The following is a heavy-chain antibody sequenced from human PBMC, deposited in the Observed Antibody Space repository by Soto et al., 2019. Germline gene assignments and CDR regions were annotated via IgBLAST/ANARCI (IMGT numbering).Heavy chain of an antibody. V-gene: IGHV1-2*02. CDR2: ISPHSGGP. Sequence: ASVKVSCKASGYTFTGYYIHWVRQAPGQGLEWMGSISPHSGGPNYAQRFQGRVTMTRDTSMTTVYMEMSGLTSDDTAVYYCAREEQTGANYYLDYWGQGTLVTVSS. D-gene: IGHD7-27*01. CDR3: AREEQTGANYYLDY. J-gene: IGHJ4*02. CDR1: GYTFTGYY.